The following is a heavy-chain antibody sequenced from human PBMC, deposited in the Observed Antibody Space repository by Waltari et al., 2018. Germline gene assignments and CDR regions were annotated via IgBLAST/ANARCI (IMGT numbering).Heavy chain of an antibody. D-gene: IGHD3-16*02. J-gene: IGHJ4*02. CDR1: GFSFIGFA. CDR3: AKGSRGYTNYFFDS. CDR2: ISGSGATP. Sequence: EVQLSLSAGGFVQPGEALRLSCSAAGFSFIGFAMTWVRQALGEGLECVASISGSGATPFYADSVKGRFTIVRDNSRDTVYLQMNSLRVDDSAVYYCAKGSRGYTNYFFDSWGQGTLVSVSS. V-gene: IGHV3-23*01.